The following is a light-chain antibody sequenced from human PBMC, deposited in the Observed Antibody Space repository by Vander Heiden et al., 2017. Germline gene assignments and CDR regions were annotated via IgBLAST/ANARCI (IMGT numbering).Light chain of an antibody. CDR1: SGSVSTSYY. Sequence: QTVVPQEPSFSVSPGGTVTLTCGLSSGSVSTSYYPSWYQQTPGQAPRTLIYSTNTRSSGVPDRFSGSILGNKAALTITGAQADDESDYYCVLYMGSLVVFGGGTKLTVL. CDR2: STN. J-gene: IGLJ2*01. CDR3: VLYMGSLVV. V-gene: IGLV8-61*01.